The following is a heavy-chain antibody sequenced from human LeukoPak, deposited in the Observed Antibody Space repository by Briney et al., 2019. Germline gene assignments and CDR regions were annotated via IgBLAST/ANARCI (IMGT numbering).Heavy chain of an antibody. D-gene: IGHD3-9*01. CDR2: IIPIFGTA. CDR1: GYTFTSYG. V-gene: IGHV1-69*06. CDR3: ARAAHYDILTGYYKGRYYYYMDV. Sequence: ASVKVSCKASGYTFTSYGISWVRQAPGQGLEWMGGIIPIFGTANYAQKFQGRVTITADKSTSTAYMELSSLRSEDTAVYYCARAAHYDILTGYYKGRYYYYMDVWGKGTTVTVSS. J-gene: IGHJ6*03.